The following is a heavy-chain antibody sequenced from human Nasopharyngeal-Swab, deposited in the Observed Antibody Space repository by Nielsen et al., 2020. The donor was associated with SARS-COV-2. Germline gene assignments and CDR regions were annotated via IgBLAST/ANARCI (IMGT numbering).Heavy chain of an antibody. CDR2: IIPIFGTA. Sequence: SVKVSCKASGGTFSSYAISWVRQAPGQGLEWMGGIIPIFGTANYAQKFQGRVTITADKSTSTAYMELSSLRSEDTAVYYCARDGGPVVPSAYYYYGMDVWGQGTTVTVSS. CDR1: GGTFSSYA. CDR3: ARDGGPVVPSAYYYYGMDV. V-gene: IGHV1-69*06. J-gene: IGHJ6*02. D-gene: IGHD2-2*01.